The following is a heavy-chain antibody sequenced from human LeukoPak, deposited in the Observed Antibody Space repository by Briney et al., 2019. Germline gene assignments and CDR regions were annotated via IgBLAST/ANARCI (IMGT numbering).Heavy chain of an antibody. D-gene: IGHD1-26*01. J-gene: IGHJ4*02. CDR2: ISYDGRDK. CDR3: AKDLGRYRNNYFDY. V-gene: IGHV3-30*18. CDR1: GFTFSSYG. Sequence: GGSLRLSCAASGFTFSSYGMHWVRQAPGKGLEWVALISYDGRDKYYADSVKGRFTIFRDNSKNTLYVQMNSLRAEDTAVYYCAKDLGRYRNNYFDYWGQGTLVTVSS.